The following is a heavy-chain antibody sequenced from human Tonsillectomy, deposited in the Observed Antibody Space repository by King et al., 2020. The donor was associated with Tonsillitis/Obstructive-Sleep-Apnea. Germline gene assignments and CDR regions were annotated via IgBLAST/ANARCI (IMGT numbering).Heavy chain of an antibody. J-gene: IGHJ3*02. CDR3: ARAEYDPDAFDI. Sequence: QLQESGPGLVKPSGTLSLTCAVSGGSVSNSDWWSWVRQSPGKGLEWIGEIYHSGSTKYNPSLMSRVTISVDRSKKQFSLRLSSVTAADTAVYYCARAEYDPDAFDIWGQGTMVIVSS. D-gene: IGHD3-3*01. CDR2: IYHSGST. V-gene: IGHV4-4*02. CDR1: GGSVSNSDW.